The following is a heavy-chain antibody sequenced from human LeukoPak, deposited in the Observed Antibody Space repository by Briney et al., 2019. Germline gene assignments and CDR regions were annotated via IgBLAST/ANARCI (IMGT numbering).Heavy chain of an antibody. Sequence: ASVKVSCKASGGTFTTYAFSWVRQAPGQGLEWMGGIIPLFGTPNYPHQLQGRLTITADYSTSTAYMDLSSLRFDDTAVYYCARGRGGGGSDAFDIWGQGTVVIVSS. D-gene: IGHD2-15*01. V-gene: IGHV1-69*13. J-gene: IGHJ3*02. CDR3: ARGRGGGGSDAFDI. CDR2: IIPLFGTP. CDR1: GGTFTTYA.